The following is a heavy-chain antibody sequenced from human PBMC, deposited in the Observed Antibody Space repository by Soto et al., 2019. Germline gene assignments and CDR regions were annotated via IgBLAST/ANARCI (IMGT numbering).Heavy chain of an antibody. CDR1: GFTLSSYG. CDR2: ISYDGSNK. D-gene: IGHD5-12*01. Sequence: ARSLRLSCAASGFTLSSYGMRWVRQAPGKGLEWVAVISYDGSNKYYADSVKGRFTISRDNSKNTLYLQMNSLRAEDTAVYYCAKDAGYSGYDSHYFDYRGQGTLVTVSS. J-gene: IGHJ4*02. V-gene: IGHV3-30*18. CDR3: AKDAGYSGYDSHYFDY.